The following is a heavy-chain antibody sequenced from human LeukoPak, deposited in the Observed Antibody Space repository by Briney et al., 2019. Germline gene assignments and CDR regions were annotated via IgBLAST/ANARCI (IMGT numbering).Heavy chain of an antibody. V-gene: IGHV4-39*07. Sequence: SETLSLTCTVSGGSISSSSYYWGWIRQPPGKGLEWIGSIYYSGSTYYNPSLKSRVTISVDTSKNQFSLKLSSVTAADTAVYYCARSPKYSSSVYDYWGQGTLVTVSS. J-gene: IGHJ4*02. D-gene: IGHD6-13*01. CDR1: GGSISSSSYY. CDR2: IYYSGST. CDR3: ARSPKYSSSVYDY.